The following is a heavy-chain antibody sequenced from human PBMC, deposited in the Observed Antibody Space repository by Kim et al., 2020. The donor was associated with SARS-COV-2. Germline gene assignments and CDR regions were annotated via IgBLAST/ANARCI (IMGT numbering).Heavy chain of an antibody. CDR2: GNP. D-gene: IGHD1-1*01. J-gene: IGHJ4*02. Sequence: GNPTYAQGFTGRFVFSLDTSVSTAYLQISSLKAEDTAVYYCARDLEGFDYWGQGTLVTVSS. V-gene: IGHV7-4-1*02. CDR3: ARDLEGFDY.